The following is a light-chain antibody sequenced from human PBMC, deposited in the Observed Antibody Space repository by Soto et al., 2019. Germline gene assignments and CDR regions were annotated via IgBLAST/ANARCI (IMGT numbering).Light chain of an antibody. J-gene: IGKJ3*01. Sequence: DIQMTQSPSSLSASVGDRVTITCRASQGIGNYLAWYQQRPGKVPQLLIYAASTLQSGVPSRFSGSGSGTEFALTISSLLPEDVATYYCQNLDSAAFTFGPGTKVDIK. V-gene: IGKV1-27*01. CDR3: QNLDSAAFT. CDR1: QGIGNY. CDR2: AAS.